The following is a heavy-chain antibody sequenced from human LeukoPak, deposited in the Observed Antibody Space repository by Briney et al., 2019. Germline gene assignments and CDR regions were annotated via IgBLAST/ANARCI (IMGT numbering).Heavy chain of an antibody. Sequence: GGTLKLSCAASGFTFSSYAMSWVRQAPGKGLEWVSVISGSGGSTYYADSVKGRFTISRDNSKNTLYLQMNSLRAEDTAVYYCARDYRDILTGHYYYYMDVWGKGTTVTISS. V-gene: IGHV3-23*01. CDR2: ISGSGGST. D-gene: IGHD3-9*01. CDR3: ARDYRDILTGHYYYYMDV. J-gene: IGHJ6*03. CDR1: GFTFSSYA.